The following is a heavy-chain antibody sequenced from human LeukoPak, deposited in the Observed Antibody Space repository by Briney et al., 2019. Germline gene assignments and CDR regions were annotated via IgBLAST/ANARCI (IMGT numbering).Heavy chain of an antibody. V-gene: IGHV3-21*01. Sequence: PGRSLRLSCAASGFTFSSYGMHWVRQAPGKGLEWVSSISSSSSYIYYADSVKGRFTIFRDNAKNSLYLQMNSLRAEDTAVYYCARIGIPYYYYGMDVWGQGTTVTVSS. CDR2: ISSSSSYI. J-gene: IGHJ6*02. CDR1: GFTFSSYG. CDR3: ARIGIPYYYYGMDV.